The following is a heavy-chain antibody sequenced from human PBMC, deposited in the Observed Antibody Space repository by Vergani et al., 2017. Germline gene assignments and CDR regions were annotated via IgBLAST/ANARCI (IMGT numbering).Heavy chain of an antibody. V-gene: IGHV1-18*01. CDR1: GYTFINYG. Sequence: QVQLVQSGAEVKKPGASVKVSCKASGYTFINYGISWVRQAPGQGLEWMGWISAYNGNTNYAQKLQGRVIMTTDTSTSTAYMELRSLRSDDTAVYYCARDRRDYGDYLFYGMDVWGQGTTVTVSS. J-gene: IGHJ6*02. CDR3: ARDRRDYGDYLFYGMDV. D-gene: IGHD4-17*01. CDR2: ISAYNGNT.